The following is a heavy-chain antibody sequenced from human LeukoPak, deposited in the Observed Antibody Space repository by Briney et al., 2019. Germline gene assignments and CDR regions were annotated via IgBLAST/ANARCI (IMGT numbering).Heavy chain of an antibody. V-gene: IGHV3-9*01. Sequence: GGSLRLSCAASGFTFDDYAMHWVRQAPGKGLEWVSGISWNSGSIGYADSVKGRFTISRDNAKNSLYLQMNSLRAEDTALYYCAKARYDSSGYYDYWGQGTLVTVSS. CDR2: ISWNSGSI. D-gene: IGHD3-22*01. CDR3: AKARYDSSGYYDY. J-gene: IGHJ4*02. CDR1: GFTFDDYA.